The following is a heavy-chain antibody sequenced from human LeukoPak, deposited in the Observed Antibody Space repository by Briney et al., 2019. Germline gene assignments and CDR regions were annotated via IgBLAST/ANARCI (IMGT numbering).Heavy chain of an antibody. CDR1: GLSFSSYA. J-gene: IGHJ4*02. D-gene: IGHD2-21*02. CDR2: ITGGGGDP. CDR3: AQGGHDFNPFYY. Sequence: PGGSLRLSCAASGLSFSSYAMGWVRQAPGEGLEWVSSITGGGGDPFYADSVRGRFTISRDKSKNTLYLQLNSLRAEDTAVYFCAQGGHDFNPFYYWGQGTLVTVSS. V-gene: IGHV3-23*01.